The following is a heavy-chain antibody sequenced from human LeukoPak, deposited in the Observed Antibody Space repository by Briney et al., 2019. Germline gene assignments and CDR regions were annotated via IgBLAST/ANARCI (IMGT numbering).Heavy chain of an antibody. CDR1: GGPISSLY. CDR3: ARHRAYSSSSPFDY. D-gene: IGHD6-6*01. V-gene: IGHV4-59*08. J-gene: IGHJ4*02. CDR2: IYYTGST. Sequence: PSETLSLTCSVSGGPISSLYWSWIRQPPGKGLEWIGYIYYTGSTNYNPFLKSRVTMFVDMSKNQFSLRLSSVTAADTAVYYCARHRAYSSSSPFDYWGQGTLVTVSS.